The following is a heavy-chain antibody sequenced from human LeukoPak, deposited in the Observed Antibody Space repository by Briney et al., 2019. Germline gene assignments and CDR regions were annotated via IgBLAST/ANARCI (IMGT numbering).Heavy chain of an antibody. CDR1: GFTFSNYA. D-gene: IGHD3-9*01. V-gene: IGHV3-23*01. Sequence: GGSLRLSCAASGFTFSNYAMSWVRQAPGKGLEWVSAILGSGGSTYYADSVKGRFTVSRDNSKSTLYLQMNSLRAEDSALYYCAKWGDYDVLTGYYVPDYWGQGTLVTVSS. CDR2: ILGSGGST. J-gene: IGHJ4*02. CDR3: AKWGDYDVLTGYYVPDY.